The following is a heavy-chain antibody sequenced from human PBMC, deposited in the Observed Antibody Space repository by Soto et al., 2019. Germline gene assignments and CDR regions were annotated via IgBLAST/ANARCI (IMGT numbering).Heavy chain of an antibody. Sequence: GGSLRLSCAASGFTVSSNYMSWVRQAPGKGPEWVSVIYSGGSTYYADSVKGRFTISRDNSKNTLYLQMNSLRAEDTAVYYCASGWTFLEWFLPYWGQGTLVTVSS. CDR1: GFTVSSNY. V-gene: IGHV3-66*01. D-gene: IGHD3-3*02. CDR2: IYSGGST. J-gene: IGHJ4*02. CDR3: ASGWTFLEWFLPY.